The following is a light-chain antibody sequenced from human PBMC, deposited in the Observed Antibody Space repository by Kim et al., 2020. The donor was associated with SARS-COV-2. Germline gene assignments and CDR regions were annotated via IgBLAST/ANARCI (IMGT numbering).Light chain of an antibody. V-gene: IGLV6-57*02. CDR3: QSYDETNRRV. CDR2: EDN. Sequence: NFMLTQPHSVSGSPGKTVTISCTGASGSIASQYVQWYQQRPGSAPTTVIYEDNKRPSGVPDRFSGSIDSSSNSASLTISGLKTEDGADYYCQSYDETNRRVFGGGTKLTVL. CDR1: SGSIASQY. J-gene: IGLJ3*02.